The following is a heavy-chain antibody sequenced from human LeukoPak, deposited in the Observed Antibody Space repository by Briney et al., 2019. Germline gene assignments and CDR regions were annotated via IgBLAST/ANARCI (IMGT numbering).Heavy chain of an antibody. D-gene: IGHD4-17*01. CDR1: GFTFSDYY. CDR3: ARDLAVTTVTTFGWFDP. V-gene: IGHV3-11*05. Sequence: GGSLRLSCAASGFTFSDYYMSWIRQAPGKGLEWVSYISSSSSYTNYADSVKGRFTISRDNAKNSLYLQMNTPRAEDTAVYYCARDLAVTTVTTFGWFDPWGQGTLVTVSS. CDR2: ISSSSSYT. J-gene: IGHJ5*02.